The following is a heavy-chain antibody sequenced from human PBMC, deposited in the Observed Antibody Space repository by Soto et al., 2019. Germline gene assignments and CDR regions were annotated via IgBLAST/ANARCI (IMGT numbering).Heavy chain of an antibody. V-gene: IGHV4-39*01. CDR2: IYYSGST. Sequence: QLQLQESGPGLVKPSETLSLTCTVSGGSISSSSYYWGWIRQPPGKGLEWIGSIYYSGSTYYNPSLKSRVTISVDTSKNQSSLKLSSVTAADTAVYYCARHGIQFTYYDFWSGYQAPFYFDYWGQGTLVTVSS. CDR3: ARHGIQFTYYDFWSGYQAPFYFDY. D-gene: IGHD3-3*01. J-gene: IGHJ4*02. CDR1: GGSISSSSYY.